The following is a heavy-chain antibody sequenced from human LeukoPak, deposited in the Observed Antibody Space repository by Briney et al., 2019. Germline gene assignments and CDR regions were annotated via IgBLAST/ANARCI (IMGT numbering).Heavy chain of an antibody. V-gene: IGHV4-59*12. CDR1: GGSISSYY. Sequence: PSETLSLTCTVSGGSISSYYWSWIRQPPGKGLEWIGYIYYSGSTNYNPSLKSRVTISVDTSKNQFSLKLSSVTAADTAVYYCARTRGMSYWGQGTLVTVSS. CDR2: IYYSGST. CDR3: ARTRGMSY. D-gene: IGHD3-16*01. J-gene: IGHJ4*02.